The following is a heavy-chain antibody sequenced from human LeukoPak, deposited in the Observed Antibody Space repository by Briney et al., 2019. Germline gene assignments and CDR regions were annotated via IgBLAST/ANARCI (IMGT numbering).Heavy chain of an antibody. D-gene: IGHD2-2*01. CDR2: MNPNSGNT. CDR3: ARVLYIVVVPFYYMDV. Sequence: GASVKVSCKASGYTFTGYDINWVRQATGQGLEWVGWMNPNSGNTGSAQKFQGKVTMTRDTSITTAYLELSGLRSEDTAVYYCARVLYIVVVPFYYMDVWGKGTTVTISS. CDR1: GYTFTGYD. V-gene: IGHV1-8*02. J-gene: IGHJ6*03.